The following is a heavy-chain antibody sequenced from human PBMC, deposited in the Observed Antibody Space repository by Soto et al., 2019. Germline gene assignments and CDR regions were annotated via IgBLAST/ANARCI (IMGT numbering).Heavy chain of an antibody. J-gene: IGHJ4*02. CDR3: ARKYSAYLYFDW. CDR1: GFTFSSYG. V-gene: IGHV3-33*01. Sequence: QVQLVESGGGVVQPGRSLRLSCTASGFTFSSYGMHWVRQAPGKGLEWVAVIWYDGSNKYYADSVKGRFTISRDNSKNTLYLETNSLRAEDTAMYYCARKYSAYLYFDWWGQGTLVTVSS. CDR2: IWYDGSNK. D-gene: IGHD5-12*01.